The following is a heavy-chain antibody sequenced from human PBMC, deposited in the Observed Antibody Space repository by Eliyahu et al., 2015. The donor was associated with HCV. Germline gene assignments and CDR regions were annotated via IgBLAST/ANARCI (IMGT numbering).Heavy chain of an antibody. CDR3: ASGDSSGNFFSGP. J-gene: IGHJ5*02. Sequence: QLQLQESGPGLVKPSQTLSLTCTVSGDSISSNYYYWTWIRQLPGKGLEWIGYIYNSGTTYYNPSLKSRVAITVDTSKNQFALDLNSVTAADTAVYYCASGDSSGNFFSGPWGQGTLVTVSS. CDR2: IYNSGTT. CDR1: GDSISSNYYY. D-gene: IGHD3-10*01. V-gene: IGHV4-31*03.